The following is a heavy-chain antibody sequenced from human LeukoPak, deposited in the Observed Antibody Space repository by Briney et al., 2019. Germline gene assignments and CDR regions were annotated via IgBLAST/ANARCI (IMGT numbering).Heavy chain of an antibody. V-gene: IGHV3-21*01. CDR3: ARGGYTGSDVGDY. J-gene: IGHJ4*02. Sequence: PGGSLRLSCATSGFTISFYNMNWVRQAPGKGLEWVSSISSSSSFIYYADSVKGRFTISRDNTENSLYLQMNSLRAEDTAIYYCARGGYTGSDVGDYWGQGTLVTVSS. D-gene: IGHD1-26*01. CDR1: GFTISFYN. CDR2: ISSSSSFI.